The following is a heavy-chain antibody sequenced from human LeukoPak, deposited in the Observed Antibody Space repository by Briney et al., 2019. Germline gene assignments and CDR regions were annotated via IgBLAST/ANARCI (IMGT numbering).Heavy chain of an antibody. CDR1: GASISSHY. CDR3: ASTSTLGLVTYYFDY. J-gene: IGHJ4*02. V-gene: IGHV4-59*04. Sequence: SETLSLTCTVSGASISSHYYSWIRQSPGKGLEWIGYIHYSGSTYYNPSLKSRVTISVDTSKNQFSLKLSSVTAADTAVYYCASTSTLGLVTYYFDYWGQGTLVTVSS. CDR2: IHYSGST. D-gene: IGHD3-9*01.